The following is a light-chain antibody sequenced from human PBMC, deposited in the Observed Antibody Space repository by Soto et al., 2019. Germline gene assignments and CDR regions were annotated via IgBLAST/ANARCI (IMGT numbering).Light chain of an antibody. V-gene: IGKV3-15*01. J-gene: IGKJ1*01. Sequence: EKVMTQAPATLSVSPGERATLSCRASQSVSSNLAWYQQKPGQAPRLLIYDASTRATGIPARFSGSGSGTEFTLTISSLQSEDLAVYYCKQYDDWPETFGQGNKVEIK. CDR2: DAS. CDR1: QSVSSN. CDR3: KQYDDWPET.